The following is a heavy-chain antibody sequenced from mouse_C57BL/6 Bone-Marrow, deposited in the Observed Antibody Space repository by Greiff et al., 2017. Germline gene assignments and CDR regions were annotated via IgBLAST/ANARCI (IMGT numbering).Heavy chain of an antibody. CDR3: ARSQVVYFDY. D-gene: IGHD1-1*01. V-gene: IGHV7-3*01. CDR1: GFTFTDYY. J-gene: IGHJ2*01. CDR2: IRNKANGYTT. Sequence: EVMLVESGGGLVQPGGSLSLSCAASGFTFTDYYMSWFRQPPGKALEWLGFIRNKANGYTTEYSASVKGRFTISRDNSQSILYLQMNALRAEDSATYYCARSQVVYFDYWGQGTTLTVSS.